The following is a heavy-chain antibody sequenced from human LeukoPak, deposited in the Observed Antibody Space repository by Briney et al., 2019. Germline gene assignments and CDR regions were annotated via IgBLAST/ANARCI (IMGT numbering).Heavy chain of an antibody. Sequence: ASVKVSCKASGYTFTSYGISWVRQAPGQGLEWMGWISAYNGNTNYAQKLQGRVTMTTDTSTSTAYMELRSLRSDDTAVYYCARDRHDILTGYYDYYYYYYMDVWGKGTTVTVSS. V-gene: IGHV1-18*01. CDR2: ISAYNGNT. CDR3: ARDRHDILTGYYDYYYYYYMDV. J-gene: IGHJ6*03. D-gene: IGHD3-9*01. CDR1: GYTFTSYG.